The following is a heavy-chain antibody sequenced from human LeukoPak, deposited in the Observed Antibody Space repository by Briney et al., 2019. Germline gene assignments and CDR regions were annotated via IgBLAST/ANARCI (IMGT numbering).Heavy chain of an antibody. V-gene: IGHV5-51*01. D-gene: IGHD3-10*01. CDR2: IYPGDSDT. CDR1: GYSFTSYW. Sequence: GESLKISCKGSGYSFTSYWIGWVRQMPGKGLEWMGIIYPGDSDTRYSPSFQGQVTISADKSIGTAYLQWSSLKASDTAMYYCARQSGSAGFDPGIDYWGQGTLVPVSS. J-gene: IGHJ4*02. CDR3: ARQSGSAGFDPGIDY.